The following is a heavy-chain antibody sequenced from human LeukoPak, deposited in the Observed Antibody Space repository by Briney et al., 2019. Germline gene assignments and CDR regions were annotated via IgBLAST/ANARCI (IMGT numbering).Heavy chain of an antibody. J-gene: IGHJ6*02. Sequence: GESLKISCKGSGYSFTSYWIGWVRQMPGKGLEWMGIIYPGDSDTRYSPSFQGQVTISADKSISTAYLQWSSLKASDTAMYYCARYKIGYYDSSGYYYYYYGMDVWGQGTTVTVSS. CDR1: GYSFTSYW. V-gene: IGHV5-51*01. CDR2: IYPGDSDT. CDR3: ARYKIGYYDSSGYYYYYYGMDV. D-gene: IGHD3-22*01.